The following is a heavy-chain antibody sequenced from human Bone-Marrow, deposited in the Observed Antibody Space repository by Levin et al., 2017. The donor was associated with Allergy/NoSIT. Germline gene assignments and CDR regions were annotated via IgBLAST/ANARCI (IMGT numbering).Heavy chain of an antibody. CDR1: GGSISSGSYY. Sequence: SETLSLTCTVSGGSISSGSYYWSWIRQPAGKGLEWIGRIYTSGSTNYNPSLKSLVTISVDTSKNQFSLKLSSVTAADTAVYYCARDPYYYGSGSYDNWFDPWGQGTLVTVSS. V-gene: IGHV4-61*02. CDR2: IYTSGST. J-gene: IGHJ5*02. D-gene: IGHD3-10*01. CDR3: ARDPYYYGSGSYDNWFDP.